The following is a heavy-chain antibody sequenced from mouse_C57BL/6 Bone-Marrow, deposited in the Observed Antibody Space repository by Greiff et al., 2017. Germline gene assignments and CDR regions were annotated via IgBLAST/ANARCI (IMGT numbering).Heavy chain of an antibody. Sequence: EVMLVESGGGLVKPGGSLKLSCAASGFTFSSYAMSWVRQTPEKRLEWVATISDGGSYTYYPDNVKGRFTISRDNAKNNLYLQMSHLKSDDTAMYYCARDHFYDYDGAYWGQGTLVTVSA. CDR1: GFTFSSYA. V-gene: IGHV5-4*01. CDR3: ARDHFYDYDGAY. CDR2: ISDGGSYT. J-gene: IGHJ3*01. D-gene: IGHD2-4*01.